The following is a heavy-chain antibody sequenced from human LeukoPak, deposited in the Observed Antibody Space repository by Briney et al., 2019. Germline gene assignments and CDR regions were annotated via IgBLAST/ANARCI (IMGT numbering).Heavy chain of an antibody. Sequence: ASVKVSCKASGYTFTGYYMHWVRQAPGQGLEWMGWINPNSGGTNYAQKFQGRVTMTRDTSISTAYMELSRLRSDDTAVYYCAAEYCSGSCYPVWFDPWGQGTLVTVSS. CDR2: INPNSGGT. J-gene: IGHJ5*02. V-gene: IGHV1-2*02. D-gene: IGHD2-15*01. CDR3: AAEYCSGSCYPVWFDP. CDR1: GYTFTGYY.